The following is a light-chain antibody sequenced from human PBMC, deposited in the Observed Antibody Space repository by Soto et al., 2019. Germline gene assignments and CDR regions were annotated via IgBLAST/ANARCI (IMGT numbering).Light chain of an antibody. Sequence: EIVLTQSPATLSLSPGERATLSCRASQSVSSYLAWYQQKPGQAPRLLIYDASNRATGIPARFSGSGSGTDLTLTISRLEPEDFAVDYCPQRSNWPGFGPGTKVDIK. CDR2: DAS. CDR1: QSVSSY. V-gene: IGKV3-11*01. J-gene: IGKJ3*01. CDR3: PQRSNWPG.